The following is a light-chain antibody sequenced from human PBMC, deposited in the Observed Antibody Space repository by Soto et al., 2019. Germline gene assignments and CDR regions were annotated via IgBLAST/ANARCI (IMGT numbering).Light chain of an antibody. V-gene: IGLV2-14*01. CDR2: EVS. J-gene: IGLJ1*01. CDR1: SSDVGYYNY. Sequence: QSALTQPASVSGSPGQSITISCTGTSSDVGYYNYVSWYQQHPGTAPKLMIYEVSNRPSGVSNRFSGSKSGNAASLTISGLQAEDEADYYCSSFTNTSARYVFGTGTQLTVL. CDR3: SSFTNTSARYV.